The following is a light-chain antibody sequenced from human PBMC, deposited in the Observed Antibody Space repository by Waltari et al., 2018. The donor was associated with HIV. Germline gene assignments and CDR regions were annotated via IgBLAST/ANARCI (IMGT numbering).Light chain of an antibody. J-gene: IGLJ1*01. Sequence: QSALTQPASVSGSPGQSITISCTGTSSDVGGYHYVSSYQQHPGKAPKLMIYDVSNRPSGVSNRFSGSKSGNTASLTISGLQAEDEADYYCSSYTSSSTPYVFGTGTKVTVL. CDR3: SSYTSSSTPYV. CDR1: SSDVGGYHY. CDR2: DVS. V-gene: IGLV2-14*03.